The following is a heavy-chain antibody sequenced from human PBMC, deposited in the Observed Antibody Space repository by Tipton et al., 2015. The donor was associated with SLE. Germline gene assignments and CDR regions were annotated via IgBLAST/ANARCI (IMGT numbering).Heavy chain of an antibody. CDR3: ARQIGYYDSSGSAFDI. J-gene: IGHJ3*02. V-gene: IGHV4-4*07. CDR2: IYTSGST. CDR1: GGSLSSYY. D-gene: IGHD3-22*01. Sequence: TLSLTCTVSGGSLSSYYWSWIRQPAGKGLEWIGRIYTSGSTNYNPSLKSRVTMSVDTSKNQFSLKLSSVTAADTAVYYCARQIGYYDSSGSAFDIWGQGTMVTASS.